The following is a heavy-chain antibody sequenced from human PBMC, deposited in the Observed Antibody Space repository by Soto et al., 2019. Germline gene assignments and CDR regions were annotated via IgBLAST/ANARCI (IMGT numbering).Heavy chain of an antibody. Sequence: QVQLQESGPGLVKPSETLSLICTVSGGSITSYYWTWIRQPPGKGLEWIGYINYSGSTNYNPSLKSRITISVDTSKNQFSLKLSSVTAADTAVYFCARVAYDFWSGWGGAGYYYYLDVWGNGTTVTVSS. D-gene: IGHD3-3*01. CDR2: INYSGST. J-gene: IGHJ6*03. CDR1: GGSITSYY. CDR3: ARVAYDFWSGWGGAGYYYYLDV. V-gene: IGHV4-59*01.